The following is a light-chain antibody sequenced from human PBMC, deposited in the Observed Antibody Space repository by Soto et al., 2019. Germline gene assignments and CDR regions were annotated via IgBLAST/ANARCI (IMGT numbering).Light chain of an antibody. Sequence: EIVMTQSPASLSVSPGETATLSCRASQNVHSNLAWYQQKPGQAHRLLIYGASTRDTGVPARFSGSGSGTEFTLTISSLQSEDFAVYYCQQLNNWPSYTFCQGTKLEIK. CDR2: GAS. CDR1: QNVHSN. CDR3: QQLNNWPSYT. J-gene: IGKJ2*01. V-gene: IGKV3-15*01.